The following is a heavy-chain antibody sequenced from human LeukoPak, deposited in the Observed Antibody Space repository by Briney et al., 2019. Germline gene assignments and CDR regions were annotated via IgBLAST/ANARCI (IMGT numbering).Heavy chain of an antibody. Sequence: SVKVSCKASGGTFSSYAISWVRQAPGQGLEWMGGIIPIFGTANYAQKFQGRVTITADESTSTAYMELSSLRSEDTAVYYCARAREKYYYDSSGYFDYWGQGTLVTFSS. CDR2: IIPIFGTA. D-gene: IGHD3-22*01. CDR1: GGTFSSYA. CDR3: ARAREKYYYDSSGYFDY. V-gene: IGHV1-69*13. J-gene: IGHJ4*02.